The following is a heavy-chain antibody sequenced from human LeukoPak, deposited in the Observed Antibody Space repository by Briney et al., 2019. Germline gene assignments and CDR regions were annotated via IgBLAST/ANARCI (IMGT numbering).Heavy chain of an antibody. CDR2: ITGDGSST. J-gene: IGHJ4*02. CDR1: GFTFNDYS. D-gene: IGHD6-13*01. V-gene: IGHV3-43*02. CDR3: AKDTLKYGSNYFHY. Sequence: GGSLKLSCAASGFTFNDYSMHWVRHVPGKGLEWVSVITGDGSSTYYTDSVRGRFTISRDNSKNSLYLQLNSLRSEDTALYYCAKDTLKYGSNYFHYWGQGTLVTVSS.